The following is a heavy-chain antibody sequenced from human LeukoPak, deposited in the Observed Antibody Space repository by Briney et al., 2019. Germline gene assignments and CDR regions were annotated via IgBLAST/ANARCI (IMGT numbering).Heavy chain of an antibody. J-gene: IGHJ4*02. CDR2: ISAYNGNT. CDR3: ARGLSSGWSTEYYFDY. Sequence: ASVKVSCKASGYTFTSYGISWVRQAPGQGLEWMGWISAYNGNTNYAQKLQGRVTMTTDTSTSTAYMELRSLRSDGTAVYYCARGLSSGWSTEYYFDYWGQGTLVTVSS. CDR1: GYTFTSYG. D-gene: IGHD6-19*01. V-gene: IGHV1-18*01.